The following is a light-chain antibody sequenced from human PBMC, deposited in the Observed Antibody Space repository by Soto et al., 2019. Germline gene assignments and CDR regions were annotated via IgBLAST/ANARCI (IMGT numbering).Light chain of an antibody. V-gene: IGKV3-15*01. CDR1: QSIHTS. J-gene: IGKJ5*01. Sequence: TQSPATLSLSPGERATLSCMASQSIHTSLAWYQQKPGQAPRLLIYGASTRATGIPARFSGSGSGTEFTLTISSLQSEDFAVYYCQQYNNWPITFGQGTRLEIK. CDR3: QQYNNWPIT. CDR2: GAS.